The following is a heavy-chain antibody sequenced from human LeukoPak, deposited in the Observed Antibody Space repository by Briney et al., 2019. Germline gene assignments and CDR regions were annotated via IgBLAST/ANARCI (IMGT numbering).Heavy chain of an antibody. CDR2: ISAYNGNT. J-gene: IGHJ4*02. V-gene: IGHV1-18*01. CDR1: GYTFTSYG. D-gene: IGHD3-10*01. CDR3: AAGSVRGVELDY. Sequence: ASVKVSCEASGYTFTSYGISWVRQAPGQGLEWMGWISAYNGNTNYAQKLQGRVTMTTDISTSTAYMELRSLRSDDTAVYYCAAGSVRGVELDYWGQGTLVTVSS.